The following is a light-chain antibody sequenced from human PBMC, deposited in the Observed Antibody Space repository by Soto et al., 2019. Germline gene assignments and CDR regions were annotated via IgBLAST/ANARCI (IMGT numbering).Light chain of an antibody. J-gene: IGKJ4*01. V-gene: IGKV1-39*01. CDR3: QHAYTYPLT. CDR2: AAS. Sequence: DLQMTQSPSSLSASVGDRVTITCRASQHISTYLSWYQKKPGKAPELLIYAASTLHSGVPSRFSGSGSGTDFTLTIASLQPEDFAIYYCQHAYTYPLTFGGGTKLEIK. CDR1: QHISTY.